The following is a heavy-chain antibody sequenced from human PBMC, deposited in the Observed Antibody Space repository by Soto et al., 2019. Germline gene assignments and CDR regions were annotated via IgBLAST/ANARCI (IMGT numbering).Heavy chain of an antibody. CDR1: GGSISSYY. D-gene: IGHD5-18*01. CDR3: ARQGYNYAPNNRFDP. Sequence: SETLSHTCTVSGGSISSYYWSWIRQPPGKGLEWIGYIYYSGSTNYNPSLKSRVTISVDTSKNQFSLKLSSVTAADTAVYYCARQGYNYAPNNRFDPWNQRNPVTVS. J-gene: IGHJ5*01. V-gene: IGHV4-59*08. CDR2: IYYSGST.